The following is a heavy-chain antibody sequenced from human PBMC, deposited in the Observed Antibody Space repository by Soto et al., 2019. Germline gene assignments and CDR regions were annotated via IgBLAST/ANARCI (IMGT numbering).Heavy chain of an antibody. J-gene: IGHJ6*03. CDR2: ISSSSSYI. Sequence: GGSLRLSCAASGFTFSSYSMNWVRQAPGKGLEWVSSISSSSSYIYYADSVKGRFTISRDNAKNSLYLQMNSLRAEDTAVYYCARVDYRDLTYYMDVWGKGTTVTVSS. CDR1: GFTFSSYS. CDR3: ARVDYRDLTYYMDV. V-gene: IGHV3-21*01. D-gene: IGHD3-16*01.